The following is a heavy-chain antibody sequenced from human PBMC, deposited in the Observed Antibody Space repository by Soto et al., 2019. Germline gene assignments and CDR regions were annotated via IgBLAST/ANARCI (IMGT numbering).Heavy chain of an antibody. CDR3: AKEGGRGYCSGGSCYSGGWDV. D-gene: IGHD2-15*01. J-gene: IGHJ6*04. CDR2: ISSSGGST. CDR1: GFTFSSYA. V-gene: IGHV3-23*01. Sequence: HLGGSLRLSCAASGFTFSSYAVNWVRQAPGKGLEWVSAISSSGGSTYYADSVKGRFTTSRDNSKNTLNLQMNSLRAEDTAVYYCAKEGGRGYCSGGSCYSGGWDVWGKGTTVTVSS.